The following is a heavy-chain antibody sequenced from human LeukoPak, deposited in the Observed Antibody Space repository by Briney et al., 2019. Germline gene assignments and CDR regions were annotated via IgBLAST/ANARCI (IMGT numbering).Heavy chain of an antibody. J-gene: IGHJ4*02. D-gene: IGHD3-22*01. CDR2: ISYDGSNK. CDR3: ARGGVDDSSDLDY. Sequence: PGGSLRLSCAASGFTFSSYGMHWVRQAPGKGLEWVAVISYDGSNKYYADSVKGRFTISRDNSKNTLYLQMNSLRAEDTAVYYCARGGVDDSSDLDYWGQGTLVTVSS. CDR1: GFTFSSYG. V-gene: IGHV3-30*03.